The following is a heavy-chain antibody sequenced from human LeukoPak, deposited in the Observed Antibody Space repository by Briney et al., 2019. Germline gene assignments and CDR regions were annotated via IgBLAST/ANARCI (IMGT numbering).Heavy chain of an antibody. CDR2: IYSGGTT. J-gene: IGHJ3*02. Sequence: GGSLRLSCAASGFTVSSNYMSWIRQAPGKGLEWVSVIYSGGTTYYADSVKGRFTISRDNSKKTLYLQMNSLRAEDTAVYYCARETGDDAFDIWGQGTMVTVSS. CDR1: GFTVSSNY. D-gene: IGHD7-27*01. CDR3: ARETGDDAFDI. V-gene: IGHV3-66*01.